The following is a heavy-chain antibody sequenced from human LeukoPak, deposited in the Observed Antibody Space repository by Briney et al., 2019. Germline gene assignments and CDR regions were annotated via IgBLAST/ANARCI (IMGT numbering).Heavy chain of an antibody. J-gene: IGHJ4*02. Sequence: GGSLRLSCAASGFTFSSYAMSWVRQAPGKGLEWVSSISSSSSYIYYADSVKGRFTISRDNAKNSLYLQMNSLRAEDTAVYYRARDVQWLVRYWGQGTLVTVSS. CDR2: ISSSSSYI. D-gene: IGHD6-19*01. CDR3: ARDVQWLVRY. V-gene: IGHV3-21*01. CDR1: GFTFSSYA.